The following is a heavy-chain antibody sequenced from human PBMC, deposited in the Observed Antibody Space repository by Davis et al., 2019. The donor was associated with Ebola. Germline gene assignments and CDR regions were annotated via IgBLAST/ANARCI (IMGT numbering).Heavy chain of an antibody. V-gene: IGHV4-39*07. Sequence: MPSETLSLTCSVSGGSISSSGYNWGWVRQPPGKGLEWLGSIYYTGSTYYNPSLKSRVTISVDTSKNQFSLKLSSVTAADTAVYYCARQGATFDYWGQGTLVTVSS. J-gene: IGHJ4*02. CDR3: ARQGATFDY. CDR2: IYYTGST. CDR1: GGSISSSGYN.